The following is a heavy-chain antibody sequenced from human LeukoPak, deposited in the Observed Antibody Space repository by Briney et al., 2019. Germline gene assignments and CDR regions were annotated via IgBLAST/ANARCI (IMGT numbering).Heavy chain of an antibody. CDR3: ARDLHGSGSNWFDP. CDR2: INPNSGDT. J-gene: IGHJ5*02. V-gene: IGHV1-2*02. Sequence: GASVKVSCKASGYTFTGYYMHWVRQAPGQGLEWMGWINPNSGDTNYAQKFQGRVTMTRDTSISTAYMELSRLSSDDTAVYYCARDLHGSGSNWFDPWGQGTLVTVSS. D-gene: IGHD3-10*01. CDR1: GYTFTGYY.